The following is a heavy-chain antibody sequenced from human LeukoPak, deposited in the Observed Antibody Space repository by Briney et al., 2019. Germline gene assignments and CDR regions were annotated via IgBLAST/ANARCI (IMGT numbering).Heavy chain of an antibody. D-gene: IGHD3-3*01. V-gene: IGHV1-8*01. J-gene: IGHJ4*02. Sequence: ASVKVSCKASGYTFTSYDINWVRQATGQGLEWMGWMNPNSGNTGYAQKFQGRVTMTRNTSISTAYMELSSLRSEDTAVYYCARDRALLRCYFDYWGQGTLVTVSS. CDR2: MNPNSGNT. CDR1: GYTFTSYD. CDR3: ARDRALLRCYFDY.